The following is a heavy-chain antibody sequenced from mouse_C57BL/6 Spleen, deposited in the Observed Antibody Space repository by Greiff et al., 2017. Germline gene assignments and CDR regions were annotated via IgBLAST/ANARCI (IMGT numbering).Heavy chain of an antibody. CDR2: IRNKANGYTT. CDR1: GFTFTDYY. J-gene: IGHJ2*01. CDR3: ARYPKLEYYFDY. V-gene: IGHV7-3*01. Sequence: EVNLVESGGGLVQPGGSLSLSCAASGFTFTDYYMSWVRQPPGKALEWLGFIRNKANGYTTEYSASVKGRFTISRDNSQSILYLQMNALRAEDSATYYCARYPKLEYYFDYWGQGTTLTVSS. D-gene: IGHD3-3*01.